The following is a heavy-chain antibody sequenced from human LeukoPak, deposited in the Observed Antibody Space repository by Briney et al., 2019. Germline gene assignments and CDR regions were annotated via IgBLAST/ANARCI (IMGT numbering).Heavy chain of an antibody. CDR3: ARGRWDTAMVPFDY. CDR2: IIPIFGTA. J-gene: IGHJ4*02. CDR1: GGTFSSYA. Sequence: SVKVSFKASGGTFSSYAISWVRQAPGQGLEWMGGIIPIFGTANYAQKFQGRVTITTDESTSTAYMELSSLRSEDTAVYYCARGRWDTAMVPFDYWGQGTLVTVSS. D-gene: IGHD5-18*01. V-gene: IGHV1-69*05.